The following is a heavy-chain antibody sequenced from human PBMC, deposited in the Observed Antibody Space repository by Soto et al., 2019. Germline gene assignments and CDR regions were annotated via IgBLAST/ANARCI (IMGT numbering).Heavy chain of an antibody. Sequence: SETLSLTCAVYGGSFSGYYWSWIRQPPGKGLEWIGEINHSGSTNYNPSLKSRVTISVDTSKNQFSLKLSSVTAADTAVYYCARGRIHYYGSGSYYSPRLYYYMDVWGKGTTVTVSS. J-gene: IGHJ6*03. CDR1: GGSFSGYY. CDR2: INHSGST. CDR3: ARGRIHYYGSGSYYSPRLYYYMDV. D-gene: IGHD3-10*01. V-gene: IGHV4-34*01.